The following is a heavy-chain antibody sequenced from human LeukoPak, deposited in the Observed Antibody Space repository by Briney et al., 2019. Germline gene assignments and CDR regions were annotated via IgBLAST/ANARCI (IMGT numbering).Heavy chain of an antibody. D-gene: IGHD3-22*01. CDR2: IYTSGST. CDR1: GGSISSYY. CDR3: ASGEPRYSSRIVVGDN. J-gene: IGHJ4*02. V-gene: IGHV4-4*07. Sequence: SETLSLTCTVSGGSISSYYWSWIRQPAGKGLEWIGRIYTSGSTNYNPSLKSRVTMSVDTSKNQFSLKLSSVTAADTAVYYCASGEPRYSSRIVVGDNWGQGTLVTVSS.